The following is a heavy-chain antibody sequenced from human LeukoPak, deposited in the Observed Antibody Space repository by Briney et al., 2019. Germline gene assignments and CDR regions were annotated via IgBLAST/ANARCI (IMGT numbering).Heavy chain of an antibody. Sequence: GGSLRLSCAASGFTFSSYSMNWVRQAPGKGLEWVSYISSSSSTIYYADSVKGRFTISRDNAKNSLYLHMNSLKDEDTAVYYCARGALDFDYWGQGTLVTVPS. J-gene: IGHJ4*02. CDR2: ISSSSSTI. CDR3: ARGALDFDY. CDR1: GFTFSSYS. V-gene: IGHV3-48*02.